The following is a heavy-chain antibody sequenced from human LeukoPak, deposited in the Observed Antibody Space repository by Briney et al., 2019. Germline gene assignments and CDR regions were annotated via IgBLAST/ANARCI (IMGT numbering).Heavy chain of an antibody. CDR1: GGSLSSYY. D-gene: IGHD3-22*01. J-gene: IGHJ6*03. V-gene: IGHV4-59*12. Sequence: SETLSLTCTLSGGSLSSYYSSWTRQPPRKGLEWGGDIYYSRRTTYNPPLSSRVTPSEDTSKNHFSPMLCSMTAADTAVYYCTGASIAYYYLDGWLEGSTVSISS. CDR3: TGASIAYYYLDG. CDR2: IYYSRRT.